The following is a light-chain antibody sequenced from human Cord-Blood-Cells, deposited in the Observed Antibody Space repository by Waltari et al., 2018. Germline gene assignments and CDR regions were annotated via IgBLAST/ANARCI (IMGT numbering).Light chain of an antibody. CDR2: AAS. J-gene: IGKJ3*01. CDR1: QSISCY. V-gene: IGKV1-39*01. Sequence: DIQMTQSPSSLSASVGDRDTITCRASQSISCYLNCDQQKPGKAPKLLIYAASSLQSGVPSSFSGSVSGTDFTLTISSLQPEDFATYYCQHSYSTPFTFGPRTKVDI. CDR3: QHSYSTPFT.